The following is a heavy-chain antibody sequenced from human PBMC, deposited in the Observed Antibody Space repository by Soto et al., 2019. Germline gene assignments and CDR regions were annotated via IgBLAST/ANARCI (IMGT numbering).Heavy chain of an antibody. D-gene: IGHD3-22*01. CDR1: GGTFSSYA. CDR2: IIPIFGTA. CDR3: ARDALPNYYYDSSGYYY. J-gene: IGHJ4*02. Sequence: SVKVSCKASGGTFSSYAISWVRQAPGQGLEWMGGIIPIFGTANYAQKFQGRVTITADESTSTAYMELSSLRSEDTAVYYCARDALPNYYYDSSGYYYWGQGTLVTVSS. V-gene: IGHV1-69*13.